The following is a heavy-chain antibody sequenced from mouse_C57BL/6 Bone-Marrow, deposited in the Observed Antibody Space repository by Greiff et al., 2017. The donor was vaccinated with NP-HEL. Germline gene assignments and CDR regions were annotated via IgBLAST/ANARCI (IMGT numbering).Heavy chain of an antibody. D-gene: IGHD1-1*01. CDR3: ARESYYYGSSYYAMDY. Sequence: EVKLMESGPGLVKPSQSLSLTCSVTGYSITSGYYWNWIRQFPGNKLEWMGYISYDGSNNYNPSLKNRISITRDTSKNQFFLKLNSVTTEDTATYYCARESYYYGSSYYAMDYWGQGTSVTVSS. CDR2: ISYDGSN. CDR1: GYSITSGYY. J-gene: IGHJ4*01. V-gene: IGHV3-6*01.